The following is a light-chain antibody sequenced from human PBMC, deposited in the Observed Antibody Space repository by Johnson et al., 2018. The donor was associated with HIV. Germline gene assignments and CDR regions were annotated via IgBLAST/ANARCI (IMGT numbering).Light chain of an antibody. CDR2: DNN. V-gene: IGLV1-51*01. CDR1: SSNIGNNY. Sequence: QSVLTQPPSVSAAPGQKVTISCSGSSSNIGNNYVSWYQQLPGTAPKLLIYDNNKRPSGIPDRFSGSKSGTSATLDITGLQTGDEADYYCGTWDSSLGACVFGTGTKVAVL. CDR3: GTWDSSLGACV. J-gene: IGLJ1*01.